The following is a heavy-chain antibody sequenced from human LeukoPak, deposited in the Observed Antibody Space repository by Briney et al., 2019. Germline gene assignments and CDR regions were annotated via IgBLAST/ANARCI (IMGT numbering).Heavy chain of an antibody. CDR3: ARAKPKNMVRGLIMRRESRYYFDY. D-gene: IGHD3-10*01. V-gene: IGHV3-53*01. CDR2: IYSGGST. CDR1: GFTVSSNY. J-gene: IGHJ4*02. Sequence: EPGGSLRLSCAASGFTVSSNYMSWVRQAPGKGLEWVSVIYSGGSTYYADSVKGRFTISRDNSKSTLYIQMNSLRAEDTAVYYCARAKPKNMVRGLIMRRESRYYFDYWDQGTLVTVSS.